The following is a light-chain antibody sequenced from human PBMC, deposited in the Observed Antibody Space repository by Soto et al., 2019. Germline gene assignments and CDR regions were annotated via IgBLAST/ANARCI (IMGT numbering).Light chain of an antibody. CDR1: SSDVGSYDL. CDR2: EVT. Sequence: QSVLTQPASVSGSPGQSIAISCTGTSSDVGSYDLVSWYQQHPGKAPKLMIYEVTKRPSGVSSRFSGSKSGNTASLTNSGLQAEDDADYYCCASAGGGTYVFGTGTKLTVL. CDR3: CASAGGGTYV. V-gene: IGLV2-23*02. J-gene: IGLJ1*01.